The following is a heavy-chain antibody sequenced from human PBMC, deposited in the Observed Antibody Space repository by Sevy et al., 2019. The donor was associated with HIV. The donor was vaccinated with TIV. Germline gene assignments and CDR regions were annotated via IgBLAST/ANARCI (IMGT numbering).Heavy chain of an antibody. V-gene: IGHV3-21*01. CDR1: GFTFRSYS. Sequence: GGSLRLSCAASGFTFRSYSMSWVRQAPGKGLEWVSSISSRSHSLYYADSVKGRFTISRDNAKNSLYLQMNSLRAEDTAVYYCASRRLSGYVLPWGQGTLVTVSS. J-gene: IGHJ5*02. CDR2: ISSRSHSL. D-gene: IGHD3-3*01. CDR3: ASRRLSGYVLP.